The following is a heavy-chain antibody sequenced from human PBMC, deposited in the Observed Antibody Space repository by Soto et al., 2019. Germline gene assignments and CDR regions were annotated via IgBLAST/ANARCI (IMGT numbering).Heavy chain of an antibody. Sequence: SVKVSCKASGGTFSSYAISWVRQAPGQGLEWMGGIIPNFGTANYAQKFQGRVTITADESTSTVYMELTNLRSEDTAVYYCATFRFGTGSPDYWGQGTLVTVSS. J-gene: IGHJ4*02. CDR3: ATFRFGTGSPDY. V-gene: IGHV1-69*13. D-gene: IGHD3-10*01. CDR2: IIPNFGTA. CDR1: GGTFSSYA.